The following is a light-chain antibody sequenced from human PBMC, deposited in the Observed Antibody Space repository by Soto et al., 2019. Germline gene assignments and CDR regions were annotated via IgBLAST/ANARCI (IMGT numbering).Light chain of an antibody. J-gene: IGKJ1*01. CDR2: GAS. Sequence: EIVLTQSPGTLSLSPGERATLSCRASQSVSSSYLAWYQQKPGPAPRLLIYGASSRATGIPDMFSGSGSGTDFTLTISRLEPDDSALYYCQQYSCSPRTFGQGTKVEIK. V-gene: IGKV3-20*01. CDR3: QQYSCSPRT. CDR1: QSVSSSY.